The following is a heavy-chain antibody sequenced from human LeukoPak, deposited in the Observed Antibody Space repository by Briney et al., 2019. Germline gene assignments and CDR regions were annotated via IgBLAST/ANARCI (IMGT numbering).Heavy chain of an antibody. CDR3: ARGRGAATTVVTATLDDY. J-gene: IGHJ4*02. V-gene: IGHV1-2*02. CDR2: INPNSGGT. CDR1: GYTFTGYF. D-gene: IGHD4-23*01. Sequence: ASVKVSCKASGYTFTGYFIHWVRQAPGQGLDWMGWINPNSGGTKYAQKFQGRVTMTRDKSITTAYMELSRLTSDDTAVYYCARGRGAATTVVTATLDDYWGQGTLVTVS.